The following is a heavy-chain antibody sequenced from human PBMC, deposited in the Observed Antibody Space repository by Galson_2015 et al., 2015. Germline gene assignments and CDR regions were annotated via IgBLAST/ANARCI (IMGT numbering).Heavy chain of an antibody. CDR3: ARANPVARVGDYYDSSGCFQH. J-gene: IGHJ1*01. CDR2: IIPIFGTA. Sequence: SVKVSCKASGGTFSSYAISWARQAPGQGLEWMGGIIPIFGTANYAQKFQGRVTITAHESTSTAYMELSSLRSEDTAVYYCARANPVARVGDYYDSSGCFQHWGQGTLVTVSS. D-gene: IGHD3-22*01. V-gene: IGHV1-69*13. CDR1: GGTFSSYA.